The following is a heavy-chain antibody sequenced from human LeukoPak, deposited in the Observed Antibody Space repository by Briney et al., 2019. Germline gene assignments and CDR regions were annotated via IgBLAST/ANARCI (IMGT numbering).Heavy chain of an antibody. Sequence: ASVKVSCKASGYTFTSYGISWVRQAPGQGLEWMGWISAYNGNTNYAQKLQGRVTMTIDTSTSTAYMELRSLRSDDTAVYYCARLQYYYDSSGYLSFFDYWGQGTLVTVSS. CDR1: GYTFTSYG. D-gene: IGHD3-22*01. CDR2: ISAYNGNT. V-gene: IGHV1-18*01. CDR3: ARLQYYYDSSGYLSFFDY. J-gene: IGHJ4*02.